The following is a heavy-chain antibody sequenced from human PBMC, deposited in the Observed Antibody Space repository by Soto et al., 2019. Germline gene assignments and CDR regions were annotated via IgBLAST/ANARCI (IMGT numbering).Heavy chain of an antibody. V-gene: IGHV3-21*01. CDR2: ISRSGVNI. D-gene: IGHD3-10*01. J-gene: IGHJ4*02. CDR1: GFNFSDYY. CDR3: ARGINRSGAY. Sequence: GGSLRLSCAGSGFNFSDYYMVWVRQAPGKGLEWVSSISRSGVNIHYADSVKGRFAISRDNARNSLYLQMNSLRADDTAKYFCARGINRSGAYWGQGTQVTVSS.